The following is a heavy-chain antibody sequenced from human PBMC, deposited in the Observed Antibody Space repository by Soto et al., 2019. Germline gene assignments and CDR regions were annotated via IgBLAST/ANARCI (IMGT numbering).Heavy chain of an antibody. CDR3: ARGGTTGTTSNFDY. D-gene: IGHD1-1*01. CDR2: INHSGGT. J-gene: IGHJ4*02. CDR1: GGSFSDYY. Sequence: QVQLQQWGAGLLKPSETLSLTCAVYGGSFSDYYWSWIRQPPGKGLEWIGEINHSGGTNYNPSLKSRVTVSVDTSKNQLSLKLNSVTAADTAVYYCARGGTTGTTSNFDYWGQGTLVTVSS. V-gene: IGHV4-34*01.